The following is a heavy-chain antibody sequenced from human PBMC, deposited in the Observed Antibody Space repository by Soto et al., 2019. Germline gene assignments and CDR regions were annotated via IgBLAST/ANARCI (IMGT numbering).Heavy chain of an antibody. J-gene: IGHJ4*02. Sequence: QVQLVQSGAEVKKPGASVKVSCKASGYTFTSYGISWMRQAPGQGLEWMGWISAYNGNTNYAQKLQGRVTMTTDTSTSTAYMELRSLRSDDTAVYYCARVYYYDSSGYSYYFDYWGQGTLVTVSS. CDR1: GYTFTSYG. V-gene: IGHV1-18*01. CDR3: ARVYYYDSSGYSYYFDY. CDR2: ISAYNGNT. D-gene: IGHD3-22*01.